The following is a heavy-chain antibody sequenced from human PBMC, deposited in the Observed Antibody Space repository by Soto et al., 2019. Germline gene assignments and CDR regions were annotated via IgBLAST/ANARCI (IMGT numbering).Heavy chain of an antibody. D-gene: IGHD3-10*01. J-gene: IGHJ6*02. CDR3: ARDGNYYASGTSTRGDGLDV. V-gene: IGHV3-53*01. CDR1: GFTVRSNY. CDR2: IYSGGST. Sequence: GGSLRLSCAASGFTVRSNYITWVRQAPWKGLEWVSVIYSGGSTFYADSVKGRFTISRDNSKNTVYLQMNSLRAEDTAVYYCARDGNYYASGTSTRGDGLDVWGQGTTAPVS.